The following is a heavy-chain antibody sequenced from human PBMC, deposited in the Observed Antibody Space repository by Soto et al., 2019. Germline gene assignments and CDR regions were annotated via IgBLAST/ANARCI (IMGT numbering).Heavy chain of an antibody. CDR2: IYFSGTT. V-gene: IGHV4-59*12. CDR1: GGSISSYY. J-gene: IGHJ4*02. D-gene: IGHD3-10*01. Sequence: PSETLSLTGPVSGGSISSYYGSWIRQPPGKGLEWIGYIYFSGTTYYNPSLKSRLTISLDTSKNQFSLQMTSVSAADTAVYYCASGDAWGVLLAFWGQGILVTVSS. CDR3: ASGDAWGVLLAF.